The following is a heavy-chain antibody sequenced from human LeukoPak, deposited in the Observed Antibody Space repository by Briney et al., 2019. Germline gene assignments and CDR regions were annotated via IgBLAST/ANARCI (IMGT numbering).Heavy chain of an antibody. J-gene: IGHJ4*02. Sequence: ASVTVSFTTSGYSFTAHYIHWVRQAPGQGREWMGWINPNSDGTGYAQKFQGRVTMTRDTSINTVYMELNRLTSDDTAVYYCARGGGMFHFDYWGQGTPVTVSS. V-gene: IGHV1-2*02. CDR1: GYSFTAHY. CDR2: INPNSDGT. CDR3: ARGGGMFHFDY. D-gene: IGHD1-26*01.